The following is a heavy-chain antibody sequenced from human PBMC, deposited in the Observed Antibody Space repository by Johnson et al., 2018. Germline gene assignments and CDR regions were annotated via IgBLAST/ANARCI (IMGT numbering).Heavy chain of an antibody. V-gene: IGHV3-33*01. Sequence: QVQLVQSGGGVVQPGRTLRLSCAASGFTFSNYGLHWVRQAPGKGLEWVALIWFDGNNKYYGESVKGRFTVSRENSQNTLYLKMNSPRAEDTAVYYCARTHGSGRVRSNNGMDVWGQGTPVTVSS. CDR3: ARTHGSGRVRSNNGMDV. D-gene: IGHD3-10*01. CDR1: GFTFSNYG. J-gene: IGHJ6*02. CDR2: IWFDGNNK.